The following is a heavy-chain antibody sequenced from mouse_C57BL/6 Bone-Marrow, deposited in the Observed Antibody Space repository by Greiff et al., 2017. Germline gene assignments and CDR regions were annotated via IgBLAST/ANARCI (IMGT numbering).Heavy chain of an antibody. CDR2: IYPSDSET. CDR3: ARGGFYYDYDGYFDY. CDR1: GYTFTSYW. Sequence: VQLQQPGAELVRPGSSVKLSCKASGYTFTSYWMDWVKQRPGQGLEWIGNIYPSDSETHYNQKFKDKATLTVDKSSSTAYMQLSSLTSEDSAVYYGARGGFYYDYDGYFDYWGQGTTLTVSS. V-gene: IGHV1-61*01. J-gene: IGHJ2*01. D-gene: IGHD2-4*01.